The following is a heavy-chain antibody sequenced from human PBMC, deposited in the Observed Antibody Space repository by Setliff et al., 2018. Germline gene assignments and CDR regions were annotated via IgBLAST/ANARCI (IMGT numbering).Heavy chain of an antibody. V-gene: IGHV3-48*03. CDR1: GFNFSNYE. D-gene: IGHD1-20*01. CDR3: ASPPIRQYNYYMDV. J-gene: IGHJ6*04. CDR2: ISGIGRLI. Sequence: PGGSLRLSCSGSGFNFSNYEINWVRQAPGKGLEWISYISGIGRLIHYADSVKGRFTVFRGNAGNSVHLQMNNLRVDDAAIYYCASPPIRQYNYYMDVWGKGTTVTVSS.